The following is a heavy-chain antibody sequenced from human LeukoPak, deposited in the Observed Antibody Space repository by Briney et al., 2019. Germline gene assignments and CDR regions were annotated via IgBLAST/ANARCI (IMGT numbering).Heavy chain of an antibody. Sequence: PSEALSLTCTVSGGSISSGSYYWSWIRQPAGKGLEWVGRIYTSGSTNYNPSLKSRVTISVATSKNQFSLKRSSATAAGTAVYYCARDRHDFWSGYYYDYMDVWGKGTTVTVSS. CDR2: IYTSGST. D-gene: IGHD3-3*01. CDR1: GGSISSGSYY. V-gene: IGHV4-61*02. J-gene: IGHJ6*03. CDR3: ARDRHDFWSGYYYDYMDV.